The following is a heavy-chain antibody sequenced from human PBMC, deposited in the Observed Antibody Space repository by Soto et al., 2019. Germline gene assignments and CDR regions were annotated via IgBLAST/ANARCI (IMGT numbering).Heavy chain of an antibody. CDR2: INPNSGAT. V-gene: IGHV1-2*02. D-gene: IGHD5-12*01. J-gene: IGHJ5*02. CDR3: AKDKILPATIYGGTYNCFDP. CDR1: GYTFTDFF. Sequence: ASVKVSCKAYGYTFTDFFLHWLRQAPGQGLEWMGWINPNSGATNYAQKFQGRVTMTRDTSVNTAYMELSRLRSDDTAVYYCAKDKILPATIYGGTYNCFDPWGQGTLVTVSS.